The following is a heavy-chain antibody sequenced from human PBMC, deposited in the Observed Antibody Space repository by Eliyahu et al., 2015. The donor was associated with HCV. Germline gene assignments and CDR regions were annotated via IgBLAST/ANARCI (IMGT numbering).Heavy chain of an antibody. CDR1: GFTVSSNY. D-gene: IGHD5-24*01. CDR3: ARDDGYNLFDY. Sequence: EVQLVESGGGLVQPGGSLRLXCAASGFTVSSNYMSWVRQAPGKGLXWVSVIYSGGSTYYADSVKXRFTISRHNSKNTLYLQMNSLRAEDTAVYYCARDDGYNLFDYWGQGTLVTVSS. V-gene: IGHV3-53*04. CDR2: IYSGGST. J-gene: IGHJ4*02.